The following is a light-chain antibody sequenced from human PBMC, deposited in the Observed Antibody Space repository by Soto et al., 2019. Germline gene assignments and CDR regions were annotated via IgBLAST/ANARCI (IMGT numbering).Light chain of an antibody. CDR2: EVS. Sequence: QSVLTQPASVSGSPGQSITISCTGTNVDVGGYNYVSWYQHHPGKAPKLRIFEVSNRPSGVSNRFYGSKSGNTASLTISGLQSEDEADYYCASYTIKTTYVFGSGTKVTVL. CDR3: ASYTIKTTYV. J-gene: IGLJ1*01. CDR1: NVDVGGYNY. V-gene: IGLV2-14*01.